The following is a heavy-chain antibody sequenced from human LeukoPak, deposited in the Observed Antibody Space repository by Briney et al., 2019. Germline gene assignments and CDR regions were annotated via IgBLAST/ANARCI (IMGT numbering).Heavy chain of an antibody. CDR1: GFTFSSYA. CDR2: ISGSGGST. V-gene: IGHV3-23*01. CDR3: AKDPYCSSTSCYFVGY. Sequence: GGSLRLSCAASGFTFSSYAMSWVRQAPGKGLEWASAISGSGGSTYYADSVKGRFTISRDNSKNTLYLQMNSLRAEDTAVYYCAKDPYCSSTSCYFVGYWGQGTLVTVSS. D-gene: IGHD2-2*01. J-gene: IGHJ4*02.